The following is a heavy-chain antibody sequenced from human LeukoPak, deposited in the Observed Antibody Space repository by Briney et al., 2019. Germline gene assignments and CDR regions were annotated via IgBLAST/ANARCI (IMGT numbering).Heavy chain of an antibody. CDR1: GYTFTSYD. V-gene: IGHV1-18*01. J-gene: IGHJ3*02. D-gene: IGHD6-13*01. CDR2: ISAYNGNT. Sequence: GASVKVSCKASGYTFTSYDISWVRQAPGQGLEWMGWISAYNGNTNYAQKLQGRVTMTTDTSTSTAYMELRSLRSDDTAVYYCATGGSSSWYGDDYDAFDIWGQGTMVTVSS. CDR3: ATGGSSSWYGDDYDAFDI.